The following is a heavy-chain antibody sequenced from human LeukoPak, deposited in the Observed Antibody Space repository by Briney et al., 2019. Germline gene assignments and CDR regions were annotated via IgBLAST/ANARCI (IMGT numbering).Heavy chain of an antibody. CDR3: RGYYYDSSGYYYFDY. J-gene: IGHJ4*02. V-gene: IGHV3-23*01. CDR2: ISGSGGST. Sequence: PGGSLRLSCAASGFTFSSYAMSWVRQAPGKGLEWVSAISGSGGSTYYADSVKGRFTISRDNSKNTLYLQMNSLRAEDTAVYYCRGYYYDSSGYYYFDYWGQGTLVTVSS. CDR1: GFTFSSYA. D-gene: IGHD3-22*01.